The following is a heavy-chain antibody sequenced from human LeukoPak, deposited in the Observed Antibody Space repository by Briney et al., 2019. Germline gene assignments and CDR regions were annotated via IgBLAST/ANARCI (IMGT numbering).Heavy chain of an antibody. Sequence: GGSLRLYCAASGFTFSSYGMHWGRQAPGKGLEWVAFIRYDGSNKYYADSVKGRFTISRDDSKNTLYLQMNSLRAEDTAVYYCAKDPTVTGYYFDYWGQGTLVTVSS. CDR2: IRYDGSNK. V-gene: IGHV3-30*02. CDR1: GFTFSSYG. J-gene: IGHJ4*02. D-gene: IGHD4-17*01. CDR3: AKDPTVTGYYFDY.